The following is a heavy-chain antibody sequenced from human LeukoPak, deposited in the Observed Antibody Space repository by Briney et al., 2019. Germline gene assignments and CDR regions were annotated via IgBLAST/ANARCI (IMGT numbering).Heavy chain of an antibody. J-gene: IGHJ4*02. CDR2: ISGSGSTI. CDR3: ARDTYGDYSFGY. V-gene: IGHV3-48*01. CDR1: GFTFSSYW. Sequence: GGSLRLSCAASGFTFSSYWMNWVRQAPGKGLEWVSYISGSGSTIYYADSVKGRFTISRDHAKNSLYLQMDSLRAEDTAVYYCARDTYGDYSFGYWGQGTLVTVSS. D-gene: IGHD4-17*01.